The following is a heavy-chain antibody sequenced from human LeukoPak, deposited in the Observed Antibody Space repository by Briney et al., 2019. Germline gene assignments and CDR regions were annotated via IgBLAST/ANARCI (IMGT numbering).Heavy chain of an antibody. CDR2: IRYDGSNK. V-gene: IGHV3-30*02. D-gene: IGHD6-19*01. CDR3: ARDTSSGWYANWFDP. J-gene: IGHJ5*02. CDR1: GFTFSSYG. Sequence: PGGSLRLSCAASGFTFSSYGMHWVRQAPGKGLEWVAFIRYDGSNKYYADSVKGRFTISRDNSKNTLYLQMNSLRAEDTAVYYCARDTSSGWYANWFDPWGQGTLVTVSS.